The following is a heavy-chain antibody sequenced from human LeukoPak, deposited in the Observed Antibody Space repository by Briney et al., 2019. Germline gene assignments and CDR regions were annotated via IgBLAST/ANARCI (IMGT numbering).Heavy chain of an antibody. V-gene: IGHV4-38-2*01. D-gene: IGHD4-17*01. J-gene: IGHJ4*02. Sequence: PSETLSLTCAVSGYSLSSDYYWGWIRPPPGKGLDWIGNVDPSGSTYYNPSLKSRATISLDTSKKQFSLKLTSVTAADTAVYYCATVGASHYGDWYFAYWGQGTLVTVSS. CDR2: VDPSGST. CDR1: GYSLSSDYY. CDR3: ATVGASHYGDWYFAY.